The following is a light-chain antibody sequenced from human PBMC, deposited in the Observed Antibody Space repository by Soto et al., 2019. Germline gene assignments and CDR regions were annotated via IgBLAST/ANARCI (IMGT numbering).Light chain of an antibody. CDR1: QSISSY. Sequence: DIQMTQSPSSLSASVGDRVTITCRASQSISSYLNWYQQKPGKAPKLLIYAASSLQSGVASRFSGSGSGTDFTLTISSLQPEYFATYYCQQGYSTPPGFGQGTKVEIK. J-gene: IGKJ1*01. CDR3: QQGYSTPPG. CDR2: AAS. V-gene: IGKV1-39*01.